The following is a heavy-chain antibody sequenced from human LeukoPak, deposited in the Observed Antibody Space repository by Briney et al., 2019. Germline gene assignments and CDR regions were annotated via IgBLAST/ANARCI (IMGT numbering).Heavy chain of an antibody. CDR3: ARTMMVRGVTTPHSFDY. Sequence: ASVKVSCKGSGYTFTSYGIRWVRQAPAQGLDWMGWISAYNGNTNYAQKLQGRVTMTTDTSTSTAYMELRSLRSDDPAVYYCARTMMVRGVTTPHSFDYWGQGTLVTVSS. CDR1: GYTFTSYG. D-gene: IGHD3-10*01. J-gene: IGHJ4*02. V-gene: IGHV1-18*01. CDR2: ISAYNGNT.